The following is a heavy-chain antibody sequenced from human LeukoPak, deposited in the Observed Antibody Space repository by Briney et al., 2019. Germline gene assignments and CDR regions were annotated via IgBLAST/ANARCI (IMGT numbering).Heavy chain of an antibody. CDR1: GGSISSSSYY. V-gene: IGHV4-39*02. CDR3: ARDSGGGGDVVVVAATRVDYYYYGMDV. D-gene: IGHD2-15*01. J-gene: IGHJ6*02. CDR2: IYYSGST. Sequence: SETLSLTCTVSGGSISSSSYYWGWIRQPPGKGLELIGSIYYSGSTYYNPSLKSRVTISVDTSKNQFSLKLSSATAADTAVYYCARDSGGGGDVVVVAATRVDYYYYGMDVWGQGTTVTVSS.